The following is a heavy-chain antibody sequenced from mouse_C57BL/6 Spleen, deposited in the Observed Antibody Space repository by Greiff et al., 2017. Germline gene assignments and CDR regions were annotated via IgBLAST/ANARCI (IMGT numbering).Heavy chain of an antibody. CDR3: ARGYYSNFGGAMDY. Sequence: VQLQQSGPVLVKPGASVKMSCKASGYTFTDYYMNWVKQSHGKSLEWIGVINPYNGGTSYNQKFKGKATLTVDKSSSTAYMELNSLTSEDSAVYYCARGYYSNFGGAMDYWGQGTSVTVSS. CDR1: GYTFTDYY. V-gene: IGHV1-19*01. CDR2: INPYNGGT. J-gene: IGHJ4*01. D-gene: IGHD2-5*01.